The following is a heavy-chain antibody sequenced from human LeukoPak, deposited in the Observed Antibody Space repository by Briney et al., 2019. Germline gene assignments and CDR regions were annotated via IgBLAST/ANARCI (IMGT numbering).Heavy chain of an antibody. D-gene: IGHD4-17*01. CDR3: AKDGDDYGDYVSSKRGSPFYYFDY. CDR1: GFTFSSYG. V-gene: IGHV3-33*06. J-gene: IGHJ4*02. CDR2: IWYDGSNK. Sequence: SGGSLRLSCAASGFTFSSYGMHWVRQAPGKGLEWVAVIWYDGSNKYYADSVKGRLTISRDNSKNTLYLQMNSLRAEDTAVYYCAKDGDDYGDYVSSKRGSPFYYFDYWGQGTLVTVSP.